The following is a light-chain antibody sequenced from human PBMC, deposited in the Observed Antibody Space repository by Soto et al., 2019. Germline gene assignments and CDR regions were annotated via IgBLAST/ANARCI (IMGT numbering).Light chain of an antibody. J-gene: IGKJ5*01. V-gene: IGKV3-11*01. CDR2: DAS. CDR3: QQRSNWPRIT. CDR1: QSVSSY. Sequence: EIVLTQSPATLSLSPVERGSFCWRASQSVSSYLAWYQQKPGQAPRLLIYDASNRATGIPARFSGSGSGTDFTLTISSLEPEHFAVYYCQQRSNWPRITFGQGTRLEIK.